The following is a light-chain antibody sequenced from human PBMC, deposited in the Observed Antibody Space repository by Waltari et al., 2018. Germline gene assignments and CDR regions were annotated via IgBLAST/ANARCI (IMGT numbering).Light chain of an antibody. CDR3: QVWDSDSDHYV. CDR2: DDK. CDR1: YIGSKS. V-gene: IGLV3-21*02. J-gene: IGLJ1*01. Sequence: SYVLTQAPSASVAPGQTARINCAGDYIGSKSVHWYQQRPGQAPVLVVYDDKDRPSGIPDRFSGSNSGNTATLTISRVEAGDEGDYFCQVWDSDSDHYVFASGTKVTVL.